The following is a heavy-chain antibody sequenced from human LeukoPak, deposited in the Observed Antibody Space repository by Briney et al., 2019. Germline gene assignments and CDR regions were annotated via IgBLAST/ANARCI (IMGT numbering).Heavy chain of an antibody. CDR1: GGTFSSYA. D-gene: IGHD3-10*01. CDR3: ARALGGYYGSGSYYNVNYYGMDV. CDR2: IIPIFGTA. V-gene: IGHV1-69*13. J-gene: IGHJ6*04. Sequence: SVKVSCRASGGTFSSYAISWVRQAPGQGLEWMGGIIPIFGTANYAQKFQGRVTITADESTSTAYMELSSLRSEDTAVYYCARALGGYYGSGSYYNVNYYGMDVRGKGTTVTVSS.